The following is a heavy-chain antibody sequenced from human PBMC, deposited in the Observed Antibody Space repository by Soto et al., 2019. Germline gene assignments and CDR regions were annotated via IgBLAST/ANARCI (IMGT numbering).Heavy chain of an antibody. CDR1: GYTFTSYG. CDR2: ISAYNGNT. CDR3: ARSDKLELPRNNWFDP. Sequence: QVQLVQSGAEVKKPGASVKVSCKASGYTFTSYGISWVRQAPGQGLEWMGWISAYNGNTNYAQKLQGRITMTTDTSTSTGYMELRSLRSDDTAVYYCARSDKLELPRNNWFDPWGQGTLVTVSS. D-gene: IGHD1-7*01. J-gene: IGHJ5*02. V-gene: IGHV1-18*01.